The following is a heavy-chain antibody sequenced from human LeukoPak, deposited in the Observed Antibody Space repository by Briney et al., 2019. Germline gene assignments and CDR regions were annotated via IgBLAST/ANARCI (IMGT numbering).Heavy chain of an antibody. V-gene: IGHV4-30-4*01. J-gene: IGHJ5*02. CDR2: IYYSGST. Sequence: PSQTLSLTCTVSGGSISSGDYYWSWIRQPPGKGLEWIGYIYYSGSTYYNPSLKSRVTISVDTSKNQFSLKLSSVTAADTAVYYCARGVSVAARPRCNWFDPWGQGTLVTVSS. CDR1: GGSISSGDYY. D-gene: IGHD6-6*01. CDR3: ARGVSVAARPRCNWFDP.